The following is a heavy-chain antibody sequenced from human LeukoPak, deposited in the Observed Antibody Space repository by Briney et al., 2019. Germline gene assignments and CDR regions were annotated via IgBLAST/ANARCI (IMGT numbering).Heavy chain of an antibody. J-gene: IGHJ4*02. Sequence: PGGSLRLSCAASGFTFRNYAMSWVRQAPGKGLEWVSAIGNSDGSKFYADSVQGRFTISRDNSKNTLYLQMNSLRAEDTAVYYCAISPSQVVIDNYWGQGTLVTVSS. V-gene: IGHV3-23*01. D-gene: IGHD3-22*01. CDR3: AISPSQVVIDNY. CDR2: IGNSDGSK. CDR1: GFTFRNYA.